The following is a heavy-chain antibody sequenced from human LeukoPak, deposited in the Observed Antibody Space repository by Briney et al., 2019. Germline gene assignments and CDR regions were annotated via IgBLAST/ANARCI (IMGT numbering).Heavy chain of an antibody. D-gene: IGHD4-23*01. CDR3: ATFSYAGNAGGSAGS. Sequence: GGSLRLSCAASGFTVSSKYMTWVRQAPGKGLEWVSVIYRGGNTYYADSKKGRFSISRDNSKNTVYLQMNSLRAEDTAVYYCATFSYAGNAGGSAGSWGQGTLVTVSS. J-gene: IGHJ5*02. V-gene: IGHV3-53*01. CDR1: GFTVSSKY. CDR2: IYRGGNT.